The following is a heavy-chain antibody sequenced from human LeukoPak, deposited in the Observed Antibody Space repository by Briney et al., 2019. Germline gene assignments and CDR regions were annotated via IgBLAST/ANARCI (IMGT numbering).Heavy chain of an antibody. V-gene: IGHV4-31*03. J-gene: IGHJ4*02. CDR1: GGSISSGGYS. D-gene: IGHD3-22*01. CDR2: IYYSGST. CDR3: TRWYYDSSGYRYFDY. Sequence: SETLSLTCTVSGGSISSGGYSWIWIRQHPGKGLEWIGYIYYSGSTYHNPSLKSRVTISVDTSKIQFSLKLSSVTAADTAVYYCTRWYYDSSGYRYFDYWGQGILVTVSS.